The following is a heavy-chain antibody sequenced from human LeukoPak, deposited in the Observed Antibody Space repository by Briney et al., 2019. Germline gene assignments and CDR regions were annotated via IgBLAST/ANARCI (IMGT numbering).Heavy chain of an antibody. J-gene: IGHJ5*02. Sequence: GGSLRLSCAASGFTLSSYAMSWVRQAPGKGLEWVSAISGSGGSTYYADSVKGRFTISRDNSKNTLYLQMNSLRAEDTAVYYCAKDRYYYGSGINWFDPWGQGTLVTVSS. V-gene: IGHV3-23*01. CDR3: AKDRYYYGSGINWFDP. D-gene: IGHD3-10*01. CDR2: ISGSGGST. CDR1: GFTLSSYA.